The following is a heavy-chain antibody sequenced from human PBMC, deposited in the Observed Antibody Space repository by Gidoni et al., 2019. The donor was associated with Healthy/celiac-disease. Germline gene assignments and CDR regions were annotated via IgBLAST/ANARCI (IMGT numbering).Heavy chain of an antibody. Sequence: QVQLQEAGPGRRKPSQTLSLTGPVSGGSTGSGCYYWSWNRQHPGKGLEWIGYIYYSGSTYYNPSLTTLVTISVVSSKTQFSLKLSSVTAAATAVYYCASEWIAAAGTGAFDIWGQGTMVTVSS. V-gene: IGHV4-31*01. CDR1: GGSTGSGCYY. CDR2: IYYSGST. CDR3: ASEWIAAAGTGAFDI. J-gene: IGHJ3*02. D-gene: IGHD6-13*01.